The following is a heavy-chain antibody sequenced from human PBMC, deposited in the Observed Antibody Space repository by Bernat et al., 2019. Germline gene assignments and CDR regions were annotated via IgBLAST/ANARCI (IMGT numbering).Heavy chain of an antibody. J-gene: IGHJ4*02. Sequence: EVQLLESGGGLVQPGGSLRLSCAASGFTFSSYAMSWVRQTPGKGLEWVSGISGSGGRTYYADSVKGRFTISRDNSKNTLYLQMNSLRAEDTAIYYWAEEVGVRGQPNFGYRGQGTLVTVSA. V-gene: IGHV3-23*01. CDR2: ISGSGGRT. CDR3: AEEVGVRGQPNFGY. D-gene: IGHD1-26*01. CDR1: GFTFSSYA.